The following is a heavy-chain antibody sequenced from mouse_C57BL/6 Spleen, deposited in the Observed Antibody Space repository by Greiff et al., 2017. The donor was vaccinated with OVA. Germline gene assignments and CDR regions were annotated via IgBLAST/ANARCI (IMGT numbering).Heavy chain of an antibody. Sequence: QVQLQQSGPELVKPGASVKISCKASGYAFSSSWMNWVKQRPGKGLEWIGRIYPGDGDTNYNGKFKGKATLTADKSSSTAYMQLSSLTSEDSAVYCCKIYYCGSSDGYFDVWGTGTTVTVSS. J-gene: IGHJ1*03. CDR3: KIYYCGSSDGYFDV. CDR1: GYAFSSSW. V-gene: IGHV1-82*01. D-gene: IGHD1-1*01. CDR2: IYPGDGDT.